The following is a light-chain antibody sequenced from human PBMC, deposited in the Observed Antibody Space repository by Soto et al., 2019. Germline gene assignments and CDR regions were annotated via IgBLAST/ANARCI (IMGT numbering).Light chain of an antibody. CDR2: AAS. V-gene: IGKV1-39*01. CDR1: QSITSY. CDR3: QQSYSTSWT. J-gene: IGKJ1*01. Sequence: DLQMTQSPSSLSASVGDSVTITCRASQSITSYLNWYQQKPVKAPKLLNYAASSLQSGVPSRFSCSGSGTEFTLPISNLQPEDSATYYRQQSYSTSWTSGQGTKVEIK.